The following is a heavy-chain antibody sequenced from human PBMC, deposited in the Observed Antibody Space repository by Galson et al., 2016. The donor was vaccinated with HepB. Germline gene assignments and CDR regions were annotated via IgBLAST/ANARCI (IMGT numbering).Heavy chain of an antibody. Sequence: SLRLPCAASGFTFSSYALTWVRQAPGKGLEWVSAISDSGESTYYADSVKGRFTISRDNSRNTVYLQMNSLRAEDTAVYYCAREGEYCGGDCYSGYFQYWGQGTLVTVSS. D-gene: IGHD2-21*01. CDR1: GFTFSSYA. V-gene: IGHV3-23*01. J-gene: IGHJ1*01. CDR2: ISDSGEST. CDR3: AREGEYCGGDCYSGYFQY.